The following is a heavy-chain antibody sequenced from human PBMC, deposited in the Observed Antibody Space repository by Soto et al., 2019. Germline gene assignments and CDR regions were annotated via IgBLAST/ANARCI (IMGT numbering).Heavy chain of an antibody. J-gene: IGHJ4*02. CDR2: IYSGGST. Sequence: EVQLVESGGGLVQPGGSLRLSCAASGFNVSSNYMSWVRQAPGKGLEWVSVIYSGGSTYYADSVKGRFTISRHNSKNTVYLQMNNLRPEDTAVYYCARDRIAVAGNYLGYWGQGTLVTVSS. CDR3: ARDRIAVAGNYLGY. D-gene: IGHD6-19*01. CDR1: GFNVSSNY. V-gene: IGHV3-53*04.